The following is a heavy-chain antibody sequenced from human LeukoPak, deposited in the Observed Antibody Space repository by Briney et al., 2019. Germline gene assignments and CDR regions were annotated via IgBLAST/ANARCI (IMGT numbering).Heavy chain of an antibody. D-gene: IGHD2-21*02. CDR1: GGTFSSYA. CDR3: ASSQAYCGGDCYPYYFDY. V-gene: IGHV1-69*13. Sequence: GASVKVSCKASGGTFSSYAISWVRQAPGQGLEWMGGIIPILGTANYAQKFQGRVTITADESTSTAYMELSSLRSEDTAVYYCASSQAYCGGDCYPYYFDYWGQGTLVTVSS. J-gene: IGHJ4*02. CDR2: IIPILGTA.